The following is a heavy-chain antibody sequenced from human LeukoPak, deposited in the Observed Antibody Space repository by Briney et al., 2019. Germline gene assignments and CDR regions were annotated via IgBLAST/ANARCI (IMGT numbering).Heavy chain of an antibody. J-gene: IGHJ6*02. D-gene: IGHD3-3*01. CDR2: ISNNGGYT. CDR3: ARDPGSGYFL. CDR1: GFTFSSSA. Sequence: GGSLRLSCAASGFTFSSSAMSWVRQAPGKGLEWVSAISNNGGYTYYADSVQGRFTISRDNSKSTLCLQMNSLRAEDTAVYYCARDPGSGYFLWGQGTTVTVSS. V-gene: IGHV3-23*01.